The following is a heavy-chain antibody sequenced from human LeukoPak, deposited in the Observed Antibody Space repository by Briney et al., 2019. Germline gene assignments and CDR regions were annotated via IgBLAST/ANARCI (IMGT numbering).Heavy chain of an antibody. CDR2: IYTSGST. D-gene: IGHD3-10*01. V-gene: IGHV4-4*07. Sequence: SETLSLTCTVSGGSISSYYRSWIRQPAGKGLEWIGRIYTSGSTNYNPSLKSRVTMSVDTSKNQFSLKLSSVTAADTAVYYCASSLTMVRGVGAFDIWGQGTMVTVSS. CDR3: ASSLTMVRGVGAFDI. J-gene: IGHJ3*02. CDR1: GGSISSYY.